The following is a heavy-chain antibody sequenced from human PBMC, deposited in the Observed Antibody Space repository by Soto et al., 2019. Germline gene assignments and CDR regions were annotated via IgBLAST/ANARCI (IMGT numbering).Heavy chain of an antibody. CDR3: ARAMGLYYYYGMDV. CDR2: ISSSSTYT. CDR1: GFTFRGYY. V-gene: IGHV3-11*06. J-gene: IGHJ6*02. Sequence: LRLSCAACGFTFRGYYMSWIRHAPGKGLVWVSYISSSSTYTSYADSVKGRFTISTDNAKNTLYLQMNSLRAEDTAVYYCARAMGLYYYYGMDVWGQGTTVTVSS.